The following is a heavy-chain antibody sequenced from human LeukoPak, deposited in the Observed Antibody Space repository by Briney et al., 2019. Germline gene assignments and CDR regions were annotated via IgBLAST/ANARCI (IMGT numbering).Heavy chain of an antibody. CDR3: AKDIGSYYDY. J-gene: IGHJ4*02. CDR1: GFTFSSNG. Sequence: SGGSLRLSCVASGFTFSSNGMHGVRQAPGKGLVGVTFIQYYGSKKYYAHSVKGRFTISRDNSKNTVYLKMNSLSAEDTAVYYCAKDIGSYYDYWGQGILVTASS. D-gene: IGHD3-10*01. V-gene: IGHV3-30*02. CDR2: IQYYGSKK.